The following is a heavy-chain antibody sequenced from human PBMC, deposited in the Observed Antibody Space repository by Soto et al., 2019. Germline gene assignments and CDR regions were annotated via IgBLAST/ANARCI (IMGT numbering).Heavy chain of an antibody. J-gene: IGHJ4*02. CDR2: IIPIFGTA. CDR3: AREGSYDILTGYYGYFDY. Sequence: GASVKVSCKASGGTFSRYSISWVRQAPGQGLEWMGGIIPIFGTANYAQKFQGRVTITADESTSTAYMELSSLRSEDTAVYYCAREGSYDILTGYYGYFDYWGQGTLVTVSS. D-gene: IGHD3-9*01. V-gene: IGHV1-69*13. CDR1: GGTFSRYS.